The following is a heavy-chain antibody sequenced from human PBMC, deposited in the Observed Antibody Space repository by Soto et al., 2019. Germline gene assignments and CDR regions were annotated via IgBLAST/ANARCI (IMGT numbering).Heavy chain of an antibody. Sequence: VKACSKTSGYTFTGCYIHSARQAPRQGLEWMGWIYPNSGGTTYAQKFQGGVTMTVDTSIRTAYVELRSLTSDDTAVYYCARDRVSSVWYGSWAFDIWGQGTMVTVSS. CDR2: IYPNSGGT. CDR1: GYTFTGCY. D-gene: IGHD6-19*01. CDR3: ARDRVSSVWYGSWAFDI. V-gene: IGHV1-2*02. J-gene: IGHJ3*02.